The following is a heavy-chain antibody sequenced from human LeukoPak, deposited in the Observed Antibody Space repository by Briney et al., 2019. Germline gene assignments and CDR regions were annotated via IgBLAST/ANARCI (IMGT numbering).Heavy chain of an antibody. Sequence: GASVKVSCKASGYTFTSYGISWVRQAPGQGLEWLGWISASNGNTNYAQKLQGRVTMTTDTSTSTAYMELRSLRSDDTAVYYCARDPTPMYSSGWSGPFGNAFDIWGQGTMVTVSS. D-gene: IGHD6-19*01. V-gene: IGHV1-18*01. CDR3: ARDPTPMYSSGWSGPFGNAFDI. CDR2: ISASNGNT. J-gene: IGHJ3*02. CDR1: GYTFTSYG.